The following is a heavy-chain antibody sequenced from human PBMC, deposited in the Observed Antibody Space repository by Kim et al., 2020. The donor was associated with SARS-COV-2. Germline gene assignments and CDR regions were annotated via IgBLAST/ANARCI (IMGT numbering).Heavy chain of an antibody. CDR3: ARAGMGFGSFDI. J-gene: IGHJ3*02. Sequence: YCPGSVKGRFTISRENAKNSLYLQMNSLRAGDTAVYYCARAGMGFGSFDIWGQGTMVTVSS. D-gene: IGHD3-10*01. V-gene: IGHV3-13*01.